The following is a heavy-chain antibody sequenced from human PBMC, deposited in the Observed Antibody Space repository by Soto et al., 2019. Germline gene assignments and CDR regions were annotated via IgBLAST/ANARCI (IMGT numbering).Heavy chain of an antibody. J-gene: IGHJ4*02. D-gene: IGHD5-18*01. CDR1: GYTFTSYF. Sequence: ASVKVSCKASGYTFTSYFIHWVRQAPGQGLEWMGIINPSGGSTSYAQKFQGRVTMTTDTSTSTAYMELRSLRSDDTAVYYCASSPWPGRGYSYGYFDYWGQGTLVTVSS. V-gene: IGHV1-46*01. CDR2: INPSGGST. CDR3: ASSPWPGRGYSYGYFDY.